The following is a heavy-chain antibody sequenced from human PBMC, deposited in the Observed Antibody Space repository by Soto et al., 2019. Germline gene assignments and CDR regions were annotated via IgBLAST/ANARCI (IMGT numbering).Heavy chain of an antibody. V-gene: IGHV3-23*01. CDR1: GFTFSSYA. CDR3: AKDVVVVAAAEEY. CDR2: ISGSGGST. J-gene: IGHJ4*02. Sequence: EVQLLESGGGLVQPGGSLRLSCAASGFTFSSYAMSWVRQAPGKGLEWVSAISGSGGSTYYADSVKGRFTISRDNSKNTLYLHMNSLRAEDTDVYYWAKDVVVVAAAEEYWGQGTMVTVSS. D-gene: IGHD2-15*01.